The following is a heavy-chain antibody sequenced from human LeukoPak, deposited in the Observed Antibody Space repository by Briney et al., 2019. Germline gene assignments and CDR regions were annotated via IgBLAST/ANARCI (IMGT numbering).Heavy chain of an antibody. CDR3: ATNPNSYYYGSGSYYLNDY. CDR2: ISSSGSTI. V-gene: IGHV3-48*03. CDR1: GFTFSSYE. J-gene: IGHJ4*02. D-gene: IGHD3-10*01. Sequence: PGGSLRLSCAASGFTFSSYEMNWVRQAPGKGLEWVSYISSSGSTIYYADSVKGRSTISRDNAKNSLYLQMNSLRAEDTAVYYCATNPNSYYYGSGSYYLNDYWGQGTLVTVSS.